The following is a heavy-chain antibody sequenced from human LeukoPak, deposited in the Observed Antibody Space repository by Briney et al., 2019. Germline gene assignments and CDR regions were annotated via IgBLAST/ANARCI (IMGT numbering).Heavy chain of an antibody. D-gene: IGHD3-22*01. CDR2: IIPIFGTA. CDR1: GGTFSSYA. V-gene: IGHV1-69*06. Sequence: GASVKVSCKASGGTFSSYAISWVRQAPGQGLEWMGGIIPIFGTANYAQKFQGRVTITADKSTSTAYMELSSLRSEDTAVYYCARTRSGYQDFDYWGQGTLVTVSS. CDR3: ARTRSGYQDFDY. J-gene: IGHJ4*02.